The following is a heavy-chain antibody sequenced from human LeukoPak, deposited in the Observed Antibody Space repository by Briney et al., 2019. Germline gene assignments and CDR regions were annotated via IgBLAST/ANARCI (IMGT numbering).Heavy chain of an antibody. J-gene: IGHJ4*02. CDR1: GFTFSSYA. V-gene: IGHV3-30*04. CDR3: AREDSGWYVSDY. Sequence: GGSLRLSCAASGFTFSSYAMHWVRQAPGKGLEWVAVISYDGSNKYYADSVKGRFTISRDNSKNSLYLQMNSLRAEDTAVYYCAREDSGWYVSDYWGQGTLVTVSS. CDR2: ISYDGSNK. D-gene: IGHD6-19*01.